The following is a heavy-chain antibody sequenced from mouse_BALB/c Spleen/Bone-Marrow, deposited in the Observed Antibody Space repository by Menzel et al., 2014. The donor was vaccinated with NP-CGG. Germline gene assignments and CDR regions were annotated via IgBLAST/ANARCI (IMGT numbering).Heavy chain of an antibody. CDR3: ALYYDYDVGY. Sequence: DVKLVESGAELVKPGASVKLSCTASGFNIKDTYMHWVKQRPEQGLEWIGRTDPANGNTKYDPKFQGKATITADTSSNTAYLQLSSLTSEDTAVYYCALYYDYDVGYWGQGTTLTVSS. V-gene: IGHV14-3*02. D-gene: IGHD2-4*01. J-gene: IGHJ2*01. CDR2: TDPANGNT. CDR1: GFNIKDTY.